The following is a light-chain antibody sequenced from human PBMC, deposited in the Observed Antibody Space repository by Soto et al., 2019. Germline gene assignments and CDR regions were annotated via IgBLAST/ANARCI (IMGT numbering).Light chain of an antibody. CDR2: GAS. Sequence: EIGLAQSRGTLSLSRGESATLSCRASQSVSSSYLAWYQQKPGQAPRLLIYGASSRATGIPDRFSGSGSGPDFTLTIGRREPEDSAVYSCQQSARSAWTFGQGTKVDIK. CDR3: QQSARSAWT. J-gene: IGKJ1*01. CDR1: QSVSSSY. V-gene: IGKV3-20*01.